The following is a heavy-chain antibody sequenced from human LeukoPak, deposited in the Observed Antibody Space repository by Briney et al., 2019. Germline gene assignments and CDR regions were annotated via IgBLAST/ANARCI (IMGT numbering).Heavy chain of an antibody. CDR3: ARETAQGVLFAHYYDFWSGEYYYGMDV. D-gene: IGHD3-3*01. CDR2: INPSGGST. Sequence: ASVKVSCKASGYTFTSYYMHWVRQAPGQGLEWMGIINPSGGSTSYAQKFQGRVTMTRDTSTSTVYMELSSLRSEDTAVYYCARETAQGVLFAHYYDFWSGEYYYGMDVWGQGTTVTVSS. V-gene: IGHV1-46*01. CDR1: GYTFTSYY. J-gene: IGHJ6*02.